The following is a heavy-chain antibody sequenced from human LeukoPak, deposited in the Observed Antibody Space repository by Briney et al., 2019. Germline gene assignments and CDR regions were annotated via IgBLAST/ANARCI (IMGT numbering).Heavy chain of an antibody. J-gene: IGHJ4*02. CDR3: AKIYGTFDY. Sequence: GGSLRLSCVASGFPFSSYWMTWVRQAPGKGLEWVANIKQDGSKKSYVDSVKGRFTISRDNSKNTLYLQMNSLRAEDTAVYYCAKIYGTFDYWGQGTLVTVSS. D-gene: IGHD4-17*01. CDR2: IKQDGSKK. CDR1: GFPFSSYW. V-gene: IGHV3-7*01.